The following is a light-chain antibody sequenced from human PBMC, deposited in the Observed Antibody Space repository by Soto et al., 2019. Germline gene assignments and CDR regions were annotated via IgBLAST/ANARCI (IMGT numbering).Light chain of an antibody. Sequence: HSVLTQPPSASGSPGQSVTISCTGNSSDVGGYNYVSWYQQHPGKAPKLMIYEVSKRPSGVPDRFSGSKSGNTASLTVSGLQAEDEADYYCSSYAGSNNSYVFGTGTKVTVL. J-gene: IGLJ1*01. CDR3: SSYAGSNNSYV. V-gene: IGLV2-8*01. CDR1: SSDVGGYNY. CDR2: EVS.